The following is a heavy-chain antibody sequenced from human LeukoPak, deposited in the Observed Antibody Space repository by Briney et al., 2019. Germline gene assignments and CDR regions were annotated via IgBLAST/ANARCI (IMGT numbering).Heavy chain of an antibody. D-gene: IGHD6-6*01. CDR2: INPNSGGT. Sequence: ASVKVSCKASGYTFTGYYMHWVRQAPGQGLEWMGRINPNSGGTNYAQKLQGRVTMTRDTSISTAYMELSRLRSDDTAVYYCARVPGSSSSMYYFDYWGQGTLVTVSS. J-gene: IGHJ4*02. CDR3: ARVPGSSSSMYYFDY. CDR1: GYTFTGYY. V-gene: IGHV1-2*06.